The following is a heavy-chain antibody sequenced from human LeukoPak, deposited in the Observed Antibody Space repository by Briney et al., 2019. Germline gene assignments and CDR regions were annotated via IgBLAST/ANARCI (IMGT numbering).Heavy chain of an antibody. D-gene: IGHD2-8*01. Sequence: GRSLRLSCAASEFTFSTYAMSWVRQAPGKGLEWVSAISGSGGSTYYADSVKGRFTISRDNSKNTLYLQVNSLRAEDTAVYYCAKDPTMAGDFDLWGRGTLVTVSS. CDR1: EFTFSTYA. V-gene: IGHV3-23*01. CDR3: AKDPTMAGDFDL. J-gene: IGHJ2*01. CDR2: ISGSGGST.